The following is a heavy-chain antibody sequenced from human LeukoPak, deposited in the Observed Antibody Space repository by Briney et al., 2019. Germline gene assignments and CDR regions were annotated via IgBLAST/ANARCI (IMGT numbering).Heavy chain of an antibody. CDR3: ARQPAYCGGDCLNDY. Sequence: SQTLSLTCTVSGGPISSGSYYWSWIRQPAGKGLEWIGRIYTSGSTNYNPSLKSRVTISVDTSKNQFSLKLSSVTAADTAVYYCARQPAYCGGDCLNDYWGQGTLVTVSS. CDR1: GGPISSGSYY. CDR2: IYTSGST. D-gene: IGHD2-21*02. V-gene: IGHV4-61*02. J-gene: IGHJ4*02.